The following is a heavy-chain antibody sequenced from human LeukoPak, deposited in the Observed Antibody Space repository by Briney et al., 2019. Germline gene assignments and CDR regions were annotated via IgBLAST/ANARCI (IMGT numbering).Heavy chain of an antibody. CDR2: ISYDGSKI. CDR3: ARVREGGNDY. D-gene: IGHD1-26*01. V-gene: IGHV3-30-3*01. Sequence: GGSLRLSCAASGFTFSNYPLHWVRQAPGQGLEWVTLISYDGSKIYYADSVEGRFTISRDNSKNTLYLQMNSLRAEDTAVYYCARVREGGNDYWGQGTLVTVSS. J-gene: IGHJ4*02. CDR1: GFTFSNYP.